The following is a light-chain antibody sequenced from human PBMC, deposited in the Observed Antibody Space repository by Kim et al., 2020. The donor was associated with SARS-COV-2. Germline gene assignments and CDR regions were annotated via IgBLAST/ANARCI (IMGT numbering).Light chain of an antibody. CDR1: QSVSTS. CDR2: DAS. V-gene: IGKV3-11*01. J-gene: IGKJ4*01. CDR3: QPRSNWLLS. Sequence: EIVLTQSPATLSLSPGERATLSCRASQSVSTSLARYQQKPGQAPRLLIYDASNRATGIPARFGGSGSGTDFTLTISSLEPEDSAIYYCQPRSNWLLSVVGGTKVDIK.